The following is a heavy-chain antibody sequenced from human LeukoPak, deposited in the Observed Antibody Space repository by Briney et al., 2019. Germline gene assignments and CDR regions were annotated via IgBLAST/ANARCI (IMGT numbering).Heavy chain of an antibody. J-gene: IGHJ4*02. Sequence: SETLSLTCTVSGGSISSYYWSWIRQPAGKGLKWIGRIYTSGSTNYNPSLKSRVTMSVDTSKNQFSLKLSSVTAADTAVYYCARERADTAMVTRRVFDYWGQGTLVTVSS. D-gene: IGHD5-18*01. V-gene: IGHV4-4*07. CDR1: GGSISSYY. CDR3: ARERADTAMVTRRVFDY. CDR2: IYTSGST.